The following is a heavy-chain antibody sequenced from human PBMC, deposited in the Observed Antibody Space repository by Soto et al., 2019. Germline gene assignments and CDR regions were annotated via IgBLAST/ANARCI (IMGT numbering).Heavy chain of an antibody. Sequence: QVQLVESGGGVVQPGRSLRLSCAAFGFTFSSYGMHWVRQVPGKGLEGVAVIWYDGSNKYYADSVKGRFTISRDNSKNTLYLQMNRLRAEDTAVYYCARDREGTNWFDPWGQGTLVTVSS. J-gene: IGHJ5*02. CDR2: IWYDGSNK. V-gene: IGHV3-33*01. CDR3: ARDREGTNWFDP. CDR1: GFTFSSYG. D-gene: IGHD1-26*01.